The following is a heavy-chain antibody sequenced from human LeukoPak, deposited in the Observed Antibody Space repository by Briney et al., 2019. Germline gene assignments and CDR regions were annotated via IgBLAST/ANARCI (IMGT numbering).Heavy chain of an antibody. J-gene: IGHJ5*02. CDR2: INPNSGGT. CDR3: ARLRGYDSSGFDP. CDR1: GYTFTAYY. D-gene: IGHD3-22*01. V-gene: IGHV1-2*02. Sequence: GAAVKVSCKASGYTFTAYYMHWVRQAPGQRLERTSWINPNSGGTNYAQKFQGRVNMTRDTSISTAYLAMSRLRSDDPAVYYCARLRGYDSSGFDPWGQGTLVTVSS.